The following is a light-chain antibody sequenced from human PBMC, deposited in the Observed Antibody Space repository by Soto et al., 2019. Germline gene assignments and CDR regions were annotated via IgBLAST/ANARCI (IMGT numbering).Light chain of an antibody. Sequence: EIVLTQSPGTLSLSPGERATLSCRASQSVSSSYLAWYQQTPGQAPRLLIYAASSRATGIPDRFRGSGSGTAFTLTISRLEPEDFAVNYCQQYGSSPETFGQGTKVEI. CDR1: QSVSSSY. CDR3: QQYGSSPET. V-gene: IGKV3-20*01. CDR2: AAS. J-gene: IGKJ1*01.